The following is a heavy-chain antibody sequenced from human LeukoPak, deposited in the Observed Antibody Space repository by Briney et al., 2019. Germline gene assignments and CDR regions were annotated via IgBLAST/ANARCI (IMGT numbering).Heavy chain of an antibody. CDR1: GFTFSRFW. V-gene: IGHV3-7*01. CDR2: IDQSGGRN. J-gene: IGHJ4*02. CDR3: ARDGGDQLDY. Sequence: GGSLRLSCAASGFTFSRFWMNWVRQAPGRGLEWVANIDQSGGRNNYVDSVKGRFTISRDNAKNSLFLEMNSLRAEDTAVYYCARDGGDQLDYWGQGTLVTVSS. D-gene: IGHD2-21*02.